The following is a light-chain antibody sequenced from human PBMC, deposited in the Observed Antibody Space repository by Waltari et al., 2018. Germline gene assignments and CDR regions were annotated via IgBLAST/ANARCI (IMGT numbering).Light chain of an antibody. CDR1: QDISNQ. CDR2: KAS. Sequence: DIQMTQSPSSVSASVGDTVTITCRASQDISNQLTWYQQKPGKAPKLLIYKASTLESGVPSRFSGSGSGTEFTLTISSLQPDDFATYSCQQYNSSPWTFGQGTKVEVK. CDR3: QQYNSSPWT. J-gene: IGKJ1*01. V-gene: IGKV1-5*03.